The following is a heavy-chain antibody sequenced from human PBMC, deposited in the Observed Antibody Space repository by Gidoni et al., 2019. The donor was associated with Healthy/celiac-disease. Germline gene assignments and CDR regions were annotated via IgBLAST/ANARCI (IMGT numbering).Heavy chain of an antibody. V-gene: IGHV4-39*01. CDR1: SGSISSSRYY. CDR3: ARHPVFLRAFDI. Sequence: LQLQESGPGLVTPSETLSLTCTGSSGSISSSRYYWVWIRQPPGKGREWIWRMYYSGNTYYRPSLKSRVSMSVDTSKSQFSLKLSSVTAADTAVYYCARHPVFLRAFDIWGQGTVVTVSS. J-gene: IGHJ3*02. CDR2: MYYSGNT.